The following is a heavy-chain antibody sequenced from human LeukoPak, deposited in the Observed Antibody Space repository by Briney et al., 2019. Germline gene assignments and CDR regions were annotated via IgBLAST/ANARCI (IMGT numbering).Heavy chain of an antibody. V-gene: IGHV4-34*01. J-gene: IGHJ4*02. Sequence: PSETLSLTCAVYGGSFSGYYWSWIRQPPGKGLEWIGEINHSGSTNHNPSLKSRVTILVDTSKNHFSLKLRSVTAADTAVYYCARDYGDARFDYWGQGTLVTVSS. CDR1: GGSFSGYY. CDR2: INHSGST. CDR3: ARDYGDARFDY. D-gene: IGHD4-17*01.